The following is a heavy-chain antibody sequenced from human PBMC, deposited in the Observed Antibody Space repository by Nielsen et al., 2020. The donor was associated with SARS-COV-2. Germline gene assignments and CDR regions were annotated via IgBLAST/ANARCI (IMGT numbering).Heavy chain of an antibody. Sequence: WVRQAPGQGLEWMGWINPNSGGTNYAQKFQGWVTITRDTSASTAYMELSSLRSEDTAVYYCASDYCGGDCYLFDYWGQGTLVTVSS. J-gene: IGHJ4*02. V-gene: IGHV1-2*04. CDR2: INPNSGGT. CDR3: ASDYCGGDCYLFDY. D-gene: IGHD2-21*02.